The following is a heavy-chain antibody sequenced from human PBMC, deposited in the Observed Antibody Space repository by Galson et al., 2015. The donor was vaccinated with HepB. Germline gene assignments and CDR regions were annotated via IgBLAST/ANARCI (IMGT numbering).Heavy chain of an antibody. CDR3: TKDPCSSTSCYTFDY. CDR2: ISGSGGSA. J-gene: IGHJ4*02. D-gene: IGHD2-2*02. CDR1: GFTFSSYA. Sequence: SLRLSCAASGFTFSSYAMSWVRQTPGRGLEWVSTISGSGGSAFYADSVKGRFTISRDNSKNTLYLQMSSLRAEDTAVYYCTKDPCSSTSCYTFDYWGQGTLVTVSS. V-gene: IGHV3-23*01.